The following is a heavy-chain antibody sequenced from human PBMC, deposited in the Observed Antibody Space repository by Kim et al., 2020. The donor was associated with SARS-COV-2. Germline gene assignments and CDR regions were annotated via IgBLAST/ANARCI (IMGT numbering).Heavy chain of an antibody. Sequence: GGSLRLSCAASGFTFSSYSMNWVRQAPGRGLEWVSSISCSSSYIYYADSVKGRFTISRDNAKNSLYLQMNSLRAEDTAVYYCARDLGSDNWGGYYYYGMDVWGQGTTVTVSS. CDR3: ARDLGSDNWGGYYYYGMDV. J-gene: IGHJ6*02. V-gene: IGHV3-21*01. D-gene: IGHD7-27*01. CDR2: ISCSSSYI. CDR1: GFTFSSYS.